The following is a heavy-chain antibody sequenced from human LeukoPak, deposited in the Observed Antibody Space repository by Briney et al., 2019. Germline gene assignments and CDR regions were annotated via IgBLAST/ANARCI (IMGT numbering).Heavy chain of an antibody. Sequence: GGSLRLSCAASGFTVSSNYISWVRQAPGKGLEWVSVIYSGGSTYYADSVKGRFTISRDNSENTLYLQMNSLRVEDTAVYYCARGVVVTLGTYYFDYWGQGTLVTVSS. CDR2: IYSGGST. V-gene: IGHV3-53*01. CDR1: GFTVSSNY. J-gene: IGHJ4*02. D-gene: IGHD2-21*02. CDR3: ARGVVVTLGTYYFDY.